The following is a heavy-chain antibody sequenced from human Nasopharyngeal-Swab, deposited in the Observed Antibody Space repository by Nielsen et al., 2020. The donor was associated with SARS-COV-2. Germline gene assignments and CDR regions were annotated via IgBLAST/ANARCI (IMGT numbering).Heavy chain of an antibody. CDR2: ISYDGSNK. CDR1: GFTFSSYA. Sequence: GESLKISCAASGFTFSSYAMHWVRQAPGKGLEWVAVISYDGSNKYYADSVKGRFTISRDNSKNTLYLQMNSLRAEDTAVYYCAREHDYGDPTSYGMDVWGRGTTVTVSS. D-gene: IGHD4-17*01. CDR3: AREHDYGDPTSYGMDV. J-gene: IGHJ6*02. V-gene: IGHV3-30*04.